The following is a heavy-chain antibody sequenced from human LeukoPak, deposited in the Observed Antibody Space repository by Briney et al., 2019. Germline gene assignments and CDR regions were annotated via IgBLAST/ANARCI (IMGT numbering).Heavy chain of an antibody. CDR3: ARHRYFYFDL. Sequence: GGSLRLSCTASGFTFSLHYMGWVRQTPGKGLEWVANIKEDGSDKFYVDSVKRRFTISKDNAKNSVYLQMHSLRAKDTAVYYCARHRYFYFDLWGKGTLVTVSS. CDR1: GFTFSLHY. D-gene: IGHD1-1*01. CDR2: IKEDGSDK. J-gene: IGHJ4*02. V-gene: IGHV3-7*01.